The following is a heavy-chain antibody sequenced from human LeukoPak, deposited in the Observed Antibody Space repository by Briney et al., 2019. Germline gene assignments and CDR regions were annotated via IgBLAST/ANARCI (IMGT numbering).Heavy chain of an antibody. CDR2: ISTYNGDT. CDR3: AREGLGELTLDY. CDR1: GYTFTSYG. J-gene: IGHJ4*02. D-gene: IGHD3-16*01. V-gene: IGHV1-18*01. Sequence: ASVKVSCKASGYTFTSYGITWVRQAPGQGLEWMGWISTYNGDTNYAQKLQGRVTMTTDTSTNTAYMELRSLRSDDTAVYYCAREGLGELTLDYWGQGTLVTVSS.